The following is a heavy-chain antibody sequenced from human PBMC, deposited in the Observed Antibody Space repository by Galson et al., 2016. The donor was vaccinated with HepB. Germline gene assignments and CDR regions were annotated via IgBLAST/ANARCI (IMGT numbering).Heavy chain of an antibody. D-gene: IGHD3-10*01. CDR2: IETAGDT. Sequence: SLRLSCAASGFTFSMYDMHWVRQVTGKGLEWVSAIETAGDTYYPDSVKGRFTISRENAKNSLYLQMNSLGAGDTAVYYCTRGKSLWTMPWNYGLDVGGKGTMVTVSS. CDR3: TRGKSLWTMPWNYGLDV. CDR1: GFTFSMYD. J-gene: IGHJ6*04. V-gene: IGHV3-13*01.